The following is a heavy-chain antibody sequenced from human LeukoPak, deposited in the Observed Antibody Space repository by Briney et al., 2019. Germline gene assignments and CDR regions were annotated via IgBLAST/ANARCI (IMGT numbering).Heavy chain of an antibody. J-gene: IGHJ4*02. V-gene: IGHV4-39*07. CDR2: IYYSGST. CDR1: GGSISSSSYY. CDR3: AREGIAAADFDY. Sequence: PSEALSLTCTVSGGSISSSSYYWGWIRQPPGKGLEWIGSIYYSGSTYYNPSLKSRVTISVDTSKNQFSLKLSSVTAADTAVYYRAREGIAAADFDYWGQGTLVTVSS. D-gene: IGHD6-13*01.